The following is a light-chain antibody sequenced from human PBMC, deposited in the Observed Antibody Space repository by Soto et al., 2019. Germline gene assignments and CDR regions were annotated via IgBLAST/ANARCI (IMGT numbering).Light chain of an antibody. CDR2: AAS. V-gene: IGKV1-6*01. CDR3: LQDYGFPYS. CDR1: QGIRND. J-gene: IGKJ2*01. Sequence: AIQMTQSPSSLSASVGDRVTITCRASQGIRNDLGWYQQKPGKAPKLLIYAASSLQRGVPSRFSGSGSGTDFAVTISILQPEDSATDSWLQDYGFPYSFGQGTKLEIK.